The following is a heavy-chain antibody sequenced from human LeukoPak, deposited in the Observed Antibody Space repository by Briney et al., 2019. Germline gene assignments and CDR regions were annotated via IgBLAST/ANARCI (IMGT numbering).Heavy chain of an antibody. Sequence: GASVTVSCKASGYTFTGYYMHWVRQAPGQGLEWMGWINPNSGGTNYAQKFQGWVTMTRVTSISTAYMELSRLRSDDTAVYYCAKSYGSGGYYYGMDVWGKGTTVTVSS. CDR3: AKSYGSGGYYYGMDV. CDR1: GYTFTGYY. CDR2: INPNSGGT. J-gene: IGHJ6*04. D-gene: IGHD3-10*01. V-gene: IGHV1-2*04.